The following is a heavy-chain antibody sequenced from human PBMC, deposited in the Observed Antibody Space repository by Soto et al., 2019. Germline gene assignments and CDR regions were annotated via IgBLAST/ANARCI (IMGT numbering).Heavy chain of an antibody. D-gene: IGHD6-19*01. CDR3: ARLTGYSSGRSRYYYYYGMDV. V-gene: IGHV1-69*13. Sequence: SVKVSCKASGGTFSSYAISWVRQAPGQGLEWMGGIIPIFGTANYAQKFQGRVTITADESTSTAYMELSSLRSEDTAVYYCARLTGYSSGRSRYYYYYGMDVWGQGTTVTVSS. CDR1: GGTFSSYA. CDR2: IIPIFGTA. J-gene: IGHJ6*02.